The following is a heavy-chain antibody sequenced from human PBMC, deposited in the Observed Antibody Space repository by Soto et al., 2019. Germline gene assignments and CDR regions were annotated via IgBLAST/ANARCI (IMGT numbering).Heavy chain of an antibody. CDR3: ARVYCSGGSCYSIDY. CDR1: GYTFTSYF. D-gene: IGHD2-15*01. V-gene: IGHV1-46*03. Sequence: ASVKVSCKASGYTFTSYFMHWVRQAPGQGLEWVGIIKPSGGSSSYAQKFQGRVTMTRDTSTSTVYMELSSLRSEDTAVYYCARVYCSGGSCYSIDYWGQGTLVTVSS. J-gene: IGHJ4*02. CDR2: IKPSGGSS.